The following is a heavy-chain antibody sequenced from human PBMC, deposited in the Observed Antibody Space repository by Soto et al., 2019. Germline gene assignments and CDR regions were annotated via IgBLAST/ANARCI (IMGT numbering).Heavy chain of an antibody. CDR3: ARQRTTVVTQAYFDH. CDR1: GESISSSSYY. CDR2: IYYSGRT. D-gene: IGHD2-21*02. V-gene: IGHV4-39*01. J-gene: IGHJ4*02. Sequence: TLSLTCIVSGESISSSSYYWGWIRQPPGKGLEWIGSIYYSGRTYYNPSFKSRVTISIDTSKNQFSLKLSSLTATDTAVYYCARQRTTVVTQAYFDHWGQGALVTVSS.